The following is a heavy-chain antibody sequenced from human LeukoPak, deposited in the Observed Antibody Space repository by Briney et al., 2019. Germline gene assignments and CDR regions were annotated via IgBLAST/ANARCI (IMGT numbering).Heavy chain of an antibody. CDR2: IWYDGSNK. CDR3: ARDHSTDYSFDY. Sequence: GGSLRLSCAASGFTFSSYGMHWVRQAPGKGLEWVAVIWYDGSNKYYADSVKGRFTISRDNSKNTLYLQMNSLRAEDTAAYYCARDHSTDYSFDYWGQGTPVTVSS. CDR1: GFTFSSYG. V-gene: IGHV3-33*01. J-gene: IGHJ4*02. D-gene: IGHD4-4*01.